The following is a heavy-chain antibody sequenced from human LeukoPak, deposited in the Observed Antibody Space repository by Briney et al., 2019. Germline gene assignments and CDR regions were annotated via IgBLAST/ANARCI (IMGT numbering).Heavy chain of an antibody. D-gene: IGHD3-9*01. V-gene: IGHV4-59*01. Sequence: PSETLSLTCTVSGGSTSSYYWSWIRQPPGKGLEWIGYIYYSGSTNYNPSLKSRVTISVDTSKNQFSLKLSSVTAADTAVYYCARAPPGRYFDYYRDYYYMDVWGKGTTVTGSS. CDR2: IYYSGST. CDR3: ARAPPGRYFDYYRDYYYMDV. J-gene: IGHJ6*03. CDR1: GGSTSSYY.